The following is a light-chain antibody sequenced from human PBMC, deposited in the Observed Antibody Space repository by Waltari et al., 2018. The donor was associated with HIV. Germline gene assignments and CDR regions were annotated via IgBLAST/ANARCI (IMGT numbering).Light chain of an antibody. J-gene: IGLJ2*01. V-gene: IGLV2-18*02. Sequence: QSALTQPPSVSVSLGQSVTISCTGTSSDVGNYNEVSWYQQSPGTAPKLMLYDVSNRPSGVPDRFSGAKSCNTASLTISGLQAEDEADYYCSSFTTSITVVFGGGTKLTVL. CDR3: SSFTTSITVV. CDR2: DVS. CDR1: SSDVGNYNE.